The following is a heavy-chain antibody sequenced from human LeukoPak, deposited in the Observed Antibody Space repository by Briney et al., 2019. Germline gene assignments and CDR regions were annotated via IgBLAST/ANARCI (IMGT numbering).Heavy chain of an antibody. CDR1: GGSISSGSYY. D-gene: IGHD6-19*01. CDR3: ARHAGGDSSGWYRIFDY. J-gene: IGHJ4*02. V-gene: IGHV4-39*01. CDR2: INHSGST. Sequence: SETLSLTCTLSGGSISSGSYYWSWIRQPPGKGLEWIGEINHSGSTNYNPSLKSRVTISVDTSKNQFSLKLSSVTAADTAVYYCARHAGGDSSGWYRIFDYWGQGTLVTVSS.